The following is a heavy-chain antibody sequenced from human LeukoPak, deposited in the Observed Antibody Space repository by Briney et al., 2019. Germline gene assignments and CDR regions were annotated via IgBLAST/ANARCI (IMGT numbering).Heavy chain of an antibody. CDR2: ISGSGGST. CDR1: GFEFSRED. J-gene: IGHJ4*02. Sequence: SPQLCNAASGFEFSREDVSWSRQAPGNGKKKVSAISGSGGSTYYADSVKGRFTISRDNSKNTLYLQMNSLRAEDTAVYYCAKFGLTTGTPFFDYWGQGTLVTVSS. CDR3: AKFGLTTGTPFFDY. V-gene: IGHV3-23*01. D-gene: IGHD1-1*01.